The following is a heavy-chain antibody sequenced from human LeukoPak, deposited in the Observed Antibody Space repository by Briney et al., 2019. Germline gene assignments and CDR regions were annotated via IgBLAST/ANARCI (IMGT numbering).Heavy chain of an antibody. CDR3: AKARRGYSHGYDY. CDR2: ISGSGGST. J-gene: IGHJ4*02. V-gene: IGHV3-23*01. D-gene: IGHD5-18*01. Sequence: GGSLRLSCAASGFTFSSYAMSWVRQAPGKGLEWVSAISGSGGSTYYADSVKGRFTSSRDNSKNTLYLQMNSLRAEDTAVYYCAKARRGYSHGYDYWGQGTLVTVSS. CDR1: GFTFSSYA.